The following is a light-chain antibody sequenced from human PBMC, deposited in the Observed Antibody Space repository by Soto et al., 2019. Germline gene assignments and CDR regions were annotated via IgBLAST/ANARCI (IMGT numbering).Light chain of an antibody. J-gene: IGKJ1*01. CDR2: DAS. Sequence: DLRMTQFPFSLSAAGGKRITITCRASQSITRWLAWYQQRPGKAPKLLIYDASNLESGVPSTFRVSGSGTEFTLTISSLQPDEFATYYCQHYNSYSDSCGQGTKVDIK. CDR3: QHYNSYSDS. CDR1: QSITRW. V-gene: IGKV1-5*01.